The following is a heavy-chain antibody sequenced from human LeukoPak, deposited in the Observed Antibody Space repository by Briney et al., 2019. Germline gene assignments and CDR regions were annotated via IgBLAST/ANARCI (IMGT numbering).Heavy chain of an antibody. CDR3: AREEPRYSGSYHY. V-gene: IGHV3-53*01. CDR2: IYSGGST. D-gene: IGHD1-26*01. J-gene: IGHJ4*02. CDR1: GLTFSSYA. Sequence: GGSLRLSCAASGLTFSSYAMSWVRQAPGKGLEWVSVIYSGGSTYCADSVKGRFTISRDNSKNTLFLQMNSLRAEDTAVYYCAREEPRYSGSYHYWGQGTLVTVSS.